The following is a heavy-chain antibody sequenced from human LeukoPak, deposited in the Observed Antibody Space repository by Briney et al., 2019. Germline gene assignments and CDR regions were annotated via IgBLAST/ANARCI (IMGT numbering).Heavy chain of an antibody. CDR1: GGSISSSYW. Sequence: PSETLSLTCAVSGGSISSSYWWSWVRQPPGKGLEWIGEFFHSGSTNYDPSLKSRVTISVDKSRNQFSLRLSSVTAADTAVYYCTFVCSSTSCYDPSYMDVWGKGTTVTISS. J-gene: IGHJ6*03. V-gene: IGHV4-4*02. CDR2: FFHSGST. D-gene: IGHD2-2*01. CDR3: TFVCSSTSCYDPSYMDV.